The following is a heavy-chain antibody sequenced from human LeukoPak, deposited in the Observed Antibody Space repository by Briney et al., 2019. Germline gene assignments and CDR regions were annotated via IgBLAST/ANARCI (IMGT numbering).Heavy chain of an antibody. CDR3: GLPEVSPSSI. CDR1: GFIFSSYA. Sequence: GGSLRLSCAASGFIFSSYAMHWVRQAPGKGLEWVAIISYDGSNKYYADSVKGRFTISRDKSKNTLYLQMNSLRAEDTAVYYCGLPEVSPSSIWGQGTMVTVSS. V-gene: IGHV3-30-3*01. CDR2: ISYDGSNK. D-gene: IGHD2-21*01. J-gene: IGHJ3*02.